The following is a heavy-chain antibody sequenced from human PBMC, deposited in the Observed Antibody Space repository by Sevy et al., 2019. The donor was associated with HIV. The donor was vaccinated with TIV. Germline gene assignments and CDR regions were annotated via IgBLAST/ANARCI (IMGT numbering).Heavy chain of an antibody. CDR3: AIWTEAVAGIGVGSLTNYFDY. CDR2: ISYDGSNK. CDR1: GFTFSSYG. J-gene: IGHJ4*02. V-gene: IGHV3-30*03. Sequence: GGSLRLSCAASGFTFSSYGMHWVRQAPGKGLEWVAVISYDGSNKYYADSVKGRFTISRFNSKNTLYLQMNSLRAEDTAVYYCAIWTEAVAGIGVGSLTNYFDYWGQGTLVTVSS. D-gene: IGHD6-19*01.